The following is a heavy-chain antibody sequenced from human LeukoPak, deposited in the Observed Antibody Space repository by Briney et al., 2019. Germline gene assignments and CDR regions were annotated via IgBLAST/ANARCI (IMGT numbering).Heavy chain of an antibody. Sequence: PGGSLRLSCAASGFTFSSYAMSWVRQAPGKGLEWVSSISGSGNNTYYADSVKGRFTISRDNSKNTLYLQMNSLRAEDTAVYYCAKTTGASGSYLQFDYWGQGTLVTVSS. J-gene: IGHJ4*02. CDR2: ISGSGNNT. V-gene: IGHV3-23*01. CDR1: GFTFSSYA. D-gene: IGHD1-26*01. CDR3: AKTTGASGSYLQFDY.